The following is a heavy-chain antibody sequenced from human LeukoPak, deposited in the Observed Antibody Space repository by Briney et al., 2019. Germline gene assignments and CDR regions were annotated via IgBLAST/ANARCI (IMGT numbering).Heavy chain of an antibody. Sequence: GGSLRLSCAASRFSFSNYAMHWVRQDSGRGLEWLAVISHDGINTYYADSVKGRFTISRDNAKNTLYLQMNSLRAEDTAVYYCTAFDYWGQGTLVTVSS. CDR3: TAFDY. V-gene: IGHV3-30*03. CDR2: ISHDGINT. CDR1: RFSFSNYA. J-gene: IGHJ4*02.